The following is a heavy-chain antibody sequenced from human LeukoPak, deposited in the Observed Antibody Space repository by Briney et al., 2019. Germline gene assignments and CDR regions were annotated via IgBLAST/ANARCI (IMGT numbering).Heavy chain of an antibody. CDR2: MNPNSGNT. J-gene: IGHJ5*02. CDR1: GYTFTSYG. D-gene: IGHD3-16*01. CDR3: ARGRSLSVT. V-gene: IGHV1-8*02. Sequence: GASVKVSCKASGYTFTSYGISWVRQAPGQGLEWMGWMNPNSGNTGYAQKFQGRVTMTRNTSISTAYMELSSLRSEDTAVYYCARGRSLSVTWGQGTLVTVSS.